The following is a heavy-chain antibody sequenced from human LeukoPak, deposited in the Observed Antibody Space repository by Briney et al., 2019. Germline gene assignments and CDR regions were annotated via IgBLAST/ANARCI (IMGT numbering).Heavy chain of an antibody. CDR2: ISAYNGNT. V-gene: IGHV1-18*01. CDR1: GYTFTSYG. J-gene: IGHJ5*02. D-gene: IGHD2-2*01. CDR3: VRDTSDIVVVPAAYAAPFHP. Sequence: ASVKVSCKASGYTFTSYGISWVRQTPGQGLEWMGWISAYNGNTNYAQKLQGRVTMTTDTSTSTAYMELRSLRSDGTAVYYCVRDTSDIVVVPAAYAAPFHPWGQGTLVTVSS.